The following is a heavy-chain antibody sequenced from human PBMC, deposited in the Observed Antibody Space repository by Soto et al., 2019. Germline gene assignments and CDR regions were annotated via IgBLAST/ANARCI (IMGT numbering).Heavy chain of an antibody. Sequence: PGGSLRLSCAASGFTFSSYGMHWVRQAPGKGLEWVAVISYDGSNKYYADSVKGRFTISRDNSKNTLYLQMNSLRAEDTAVYYCAKTQTYYDFWSAPYYFDYWGQGTMVTVYS. V-gene: IGHV3-30*18. CDR3: AKTQTYYDFWSAPYYFDY. CDR1: GFTFSSYG. CDR2: ISYDGSNK. J-gene: IGHJ4*02. D-gene: IGHD3-3*01.